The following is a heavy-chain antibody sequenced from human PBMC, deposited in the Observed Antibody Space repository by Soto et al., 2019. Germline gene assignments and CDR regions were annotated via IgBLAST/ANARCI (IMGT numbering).Heavy chain of an antibody. J-gene: IGHJ4*02. D-gene: IGHD3-10*01. V-gene: IGHV4-31*03. Sequence: PSETLSLTCTVSGGSISSGGYYWSWIRQHPGKGLEWIGYIYYSGSTYYNPSLKSRVTISVDTSKNQFSLKLSSVTAADTAVYYCARGGQGFGEFHPYFDYWGQGTLVTVSS. CDR1: GGSISSGGYY. CDR3: ARGGQGFGEFHPYFDY. CDR2: IYYSGST.